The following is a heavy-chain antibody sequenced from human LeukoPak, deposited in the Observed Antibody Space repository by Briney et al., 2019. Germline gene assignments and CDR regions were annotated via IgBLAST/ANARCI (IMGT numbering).Heavy chain of an antibody. J-gene: IGHJ3*02. CDR3: VRHNAARAFDI. V-gene: IGHV3-74*03. CDR1: GFTFSSFW. Sequence: PGGSLRLSCAASGFTFSSFWMHWVRQAPGKGLVWVSRVSDDGSTTTYAVSVKGRFTISRDNAKNTLYLQMNSLRPEDTSVYYCVRHNAARAFDIWGQGTMVIVSS. D-gene: IGHD1-1*01. CDR2: VSDDGSTT.